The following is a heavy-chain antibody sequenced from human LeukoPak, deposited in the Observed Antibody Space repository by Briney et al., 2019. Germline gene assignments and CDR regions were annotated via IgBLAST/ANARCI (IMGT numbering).Heavy chain of an antibody. CDR3: ARSARFGELCPFDY. D-gene: IGHD3-10*01. V-gene: IGHV4-4*07. J-gene: IGHJ4*02. Sequence: SETLSLTCTVSGDPISSYYWSWLRQPAGEGLEGIGRIYTSGSTNYNPSLKSRVTISVDTSKTQYSLKLSSVTAADTAVYYCARSARFGELCPFDYWGQGTLVTVSS. CDR1: GDPISSYY. CDR2: IYTSGST.